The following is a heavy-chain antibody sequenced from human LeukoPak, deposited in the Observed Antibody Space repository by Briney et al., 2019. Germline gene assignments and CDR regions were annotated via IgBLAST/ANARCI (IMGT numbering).Heavy chain of an antibody. CDR1: GGSISSGGYS. V-gene: IGHV4-30-2*03. Sequence: SETLSLTCAVSGGSISSGGYSWSWIRQPPGKGLEWIGYIYYSGSTYYNPSLKSRVTISVDTSKNQFSLKLSSVTAADTAVYYCARTNYDFWSGYYFDYWGQGTLVTVSS. D-gene: IGHD3-3*01. J-gene: IGHJ4*02. CDR2: IYYSGST. CDR3: ARTNYDFWSGYYFDY.